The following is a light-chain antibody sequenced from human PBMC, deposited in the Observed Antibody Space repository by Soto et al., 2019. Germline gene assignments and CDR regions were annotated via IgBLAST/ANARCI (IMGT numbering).Light chain of an antibody. CDR3: STWDDSLNGLI. CDR2: INS. Sequence: QLVLAHPRSASGTPGQTVTISCSGGSSNIKTNGVSWYQQVPGAAPKLLIYINSQRPSGAPDRFSGSKSGTSASLAISGLQSEYEATYHCSTWDDSLNGLIFGGGTKLTVL. CDR1: SSNIKTNG. J-gene: IGLJ2*01. V-gene: IGLV1-44*01.